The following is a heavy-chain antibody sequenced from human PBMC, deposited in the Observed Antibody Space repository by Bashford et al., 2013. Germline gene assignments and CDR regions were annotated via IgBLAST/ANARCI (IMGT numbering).Heavy chain of an antibody. CDR1: GGSIGNHY. D-gene: IGHD3-3*01. CDR2: IYHSGTT. V-gene: IGHV4-59*03. Sequence: SETLSLTCTVSGGSIGNHYWSWIRQSPGKGLEWIGYIYHSGTTDYNPSLQSRVTMSVDTSRNQISLQLRSVIPADTAVYYCAKGLGWSDYINDGFDIWGQGTTVTVSS. CDR3: AKGLGWSDYINDGFDI. J-gene: IGHJ3*02.